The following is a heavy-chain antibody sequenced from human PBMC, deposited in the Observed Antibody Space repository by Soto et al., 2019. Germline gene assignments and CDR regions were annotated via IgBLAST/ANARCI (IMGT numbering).Heavy chain of an antibody. D-gene: IGHD1-20*01. J-gene: IGHJ4*02. V-gene: IGHV3-33*01. CDR2: IWYDGSNK. CDR3: ARDWNNWNGFDY. CDR1: GFTFSSYG. Sequence: GGSLRLSCAASGFTFSSYGMHWVRQAPGKGLEWVAVIWYDGSNKYYADSVEGRFTISRDNSKNTLYLQMNSLRAEDTAVYYCARDWNNWNGFDYWGQGTLVTVSS.